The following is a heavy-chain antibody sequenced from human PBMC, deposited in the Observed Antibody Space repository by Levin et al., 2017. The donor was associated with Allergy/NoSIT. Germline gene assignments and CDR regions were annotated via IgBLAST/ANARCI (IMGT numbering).Heavy chain of an antibody. D-gene: IGHD3-10*01. V-gene: IGHV3-48*02. CDR3: ARDGLLWFGESQYYFDY. J-gene: IGHJ4*02. CDR1: GFTFSSYS. CDR2: ISSSSSTI. Sequence: GGSLRLSCAASGFTFSSYSMNWVRQAPGKGLEWVSYISSSSSTIYYADSVKGRFTISRDNAKNSLYLQMNSLRDEDTAVYYCARDGLLWFGESQYYFDYWGQGTLVTVSS.